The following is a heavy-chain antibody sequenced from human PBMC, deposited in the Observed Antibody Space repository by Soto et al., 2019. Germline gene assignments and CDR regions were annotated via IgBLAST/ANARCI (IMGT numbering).Heavy chain of an antibody. CDR2: ISAYNGNT. Sequence: QVQLVQSGAEVKKPGASVKVSCKASGYTFTSYGISWVRQAPGQGLEWMGWISAYNGNTNYAQKLQGRVTMTTDTVTIXAYKELRSLRSDDTAVYYGARDIVVVVAAPGGMDVWGQGTTVTVSS. J-gene: IGHJ6*02. D-gene: IGHD2-15*01. CDR1: GYTFTSYG. V-gene: IGHV1-18*01. CDR3: ARDIVVVVAAPGGMDV.